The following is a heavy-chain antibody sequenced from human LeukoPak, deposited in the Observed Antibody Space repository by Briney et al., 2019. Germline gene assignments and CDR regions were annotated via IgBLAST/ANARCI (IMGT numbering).Heavy chain of an antibody. CDR1: GFTFDDYT. D-gene: IGHD3-10*01. J-gene: IGHJ4*02. V-gene: IGHV3-43*01. CDR3: VKVAKYYYGSETYYFFEH. Sequence: GGSLRLSCAASGFTFDDYTIHWVRQAPGKGLEWVSLISWDGGTRYYADSVKGRFTISRDNAKNSLYLQMNSLRVEDTAIYYCVKVAKYYYGSETYYFFEHWGQGTPVTASS. CDR2: ISWDGGTR.